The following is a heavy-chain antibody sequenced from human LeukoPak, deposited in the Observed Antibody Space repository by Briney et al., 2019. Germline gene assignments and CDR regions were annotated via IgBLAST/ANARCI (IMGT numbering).Heavy chain of an antibody. CDR1: QFTFNGSW. CDR3: AIWTSGNY. Sequence: GGPLRLSCADSQFTFNGSWMNWVRHAPGKGLEWVANMDPTGSQKRYVDSVRGRFTISKDNPGASLYLDMHSLRAEDTAIYYCAIWTSGNYWGQGTLVTVSS. V-gene: IGHV3-7*01. J-gene: IGHJ4*02. D-gene: IGHD1-1*01. CDR2: MDPTGSQK.